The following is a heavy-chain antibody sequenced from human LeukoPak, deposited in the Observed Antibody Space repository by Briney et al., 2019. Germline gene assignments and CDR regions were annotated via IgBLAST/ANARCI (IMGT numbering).Heavy chain of an antibody. J-gene: IGHJ3*02. Sequence: GGSLRLSCAASGFTFSSYSINWVRQAPGKGLEWVSSISSSSSYIYYADSVKGRFTISRDNAKNSLYLQLNSLRAEDTAVYYCARPTSTDAFDIWGQGTMVTVSS. V-gene: IGHV3-21*01. CDR3: ARPTSTDAFDI. CDR2: ISSSSSYI. CDR1: GFTFSSYS.